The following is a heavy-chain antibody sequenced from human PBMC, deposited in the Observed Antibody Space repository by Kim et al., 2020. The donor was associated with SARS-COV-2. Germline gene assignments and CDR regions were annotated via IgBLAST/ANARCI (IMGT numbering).Heavy chain of an antibody. V-gene: IGHV4-59*08. CDR1: GGSISNYY. D-gene: IGHD6-6*01. CDR3: SRSKGAYSSSSIDY. CDR2: IYYSGIT. J-gene: IGHJ4*02. Sequence: SETLSLTCTVSGGSISNYYWSWIRQPPGKGLEWIGYIYYSGITNYNPSLKSRVTISVDTSKNQFSLKLTSVTAADTAMYYCSRSKGAYSSSSIDYWGQETLVTVSS.